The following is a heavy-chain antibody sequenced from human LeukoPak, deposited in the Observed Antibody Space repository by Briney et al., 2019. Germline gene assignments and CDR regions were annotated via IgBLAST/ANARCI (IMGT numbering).Heavy chain of an antibody. CDR3: ARRNAMDV. V-gene: IGHV3-48*01. CDR2: ISSSSSTI. Sequence: GGSLRLSCAASGFTFSSYSMNWVRQAPGKGLEWVSYISSSSSTIYYADSVKGRFTISRDNAKNSLYLQMNSLRAEDTAVYYCARRNAMDVWGQGTTVIVFS. J-gene: IGHJ6*02. CDR1: GFTFSSYS.